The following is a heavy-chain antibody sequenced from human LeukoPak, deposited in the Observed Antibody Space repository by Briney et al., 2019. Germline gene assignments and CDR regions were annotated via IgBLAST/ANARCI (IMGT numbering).Heavy chain of an antibody. D-gene: IGHD6-13*01. CDR2: INHSGST. J-gene: IGHJ4*02. Sequence: PETLSLTCAVYGGSFSGYYWSWIRQPPGKGLEWIGEINHSGSTDYNPSLKSRVTISVDTSKNQFSLKLSSVTAADTAVYYCARGLYSSSWFHWGQGTLVTVSS. CDR3: ARGLYSSSWFH. V-gene: IGHV4-34*01. CDR1: GGSFSGYY.